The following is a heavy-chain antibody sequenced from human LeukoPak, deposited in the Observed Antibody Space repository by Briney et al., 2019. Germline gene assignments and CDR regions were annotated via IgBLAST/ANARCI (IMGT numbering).Heavy chain of an antibody. V-gene: IGHV3-11*01. D-gene: IGHD6-13*01. J-gene: IGHJ4*02. CDR3: ARDRLSSWYGRLVPASFDY. CDR2: ISSSGSTI. CDR1: GFTFSDYY. Sequence: GGSLRLSCAASGFTFSDYYMSWIRQAPGKGLEWVSYISSSGSTIYYADSVKGRFTISRDNAKNSLYLQMNSLRAEDTAVFYCARDRLSSWYGRLVPASFDYWGQGTLVTVSS.